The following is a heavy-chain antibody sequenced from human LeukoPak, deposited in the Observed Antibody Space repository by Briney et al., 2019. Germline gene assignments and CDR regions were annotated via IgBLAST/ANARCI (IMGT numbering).Heavy chain of an antibody. CDR1: GFXFSSYW. CDR2: INSDGSST. V-gene: IGHV3-74*01. CDR3: ARASGYSGYDFDY. J-gene: IGHJ4*02. Sequence: GGSLRLSCAASGFXFSSYWMHWVRQAPGKGLVWVSRINSDGSSTSYADSVKGRFTISRDNAKNTLYLQMNSLRAEDTAVYYCARASGYSGYDFDYWGQGTLVTVSS. D-gene: IGHD5-12*01.